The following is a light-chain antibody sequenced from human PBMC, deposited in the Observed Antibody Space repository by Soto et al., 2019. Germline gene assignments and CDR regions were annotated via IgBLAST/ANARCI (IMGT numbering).Light chain of an antibody. CDR3: QRLNTYPRT. CDR2: AAS. J-gene: IGKJ1*01. Sequence: DIQLTQSPSFLSASVGDRVTITCRASQDISSYLAWYQQKPGKAPKLLISAASTLQSGVPSRFSGSGSGTEFTLTLSSLQPEDFATYYCQRLNTYPRTFGQGTKVEIK. V-gene: IGKV1-9*01. CDR1: QDISSY.